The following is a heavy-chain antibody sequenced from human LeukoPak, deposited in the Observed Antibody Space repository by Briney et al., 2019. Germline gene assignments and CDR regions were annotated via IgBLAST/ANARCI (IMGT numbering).Heavy chain of an antibody. CDR3: ASGSSRGPYYFDY. Sequence: GGSLRLSCAASGFTFSSYWMSWVRQAPGKGLEWVAVISYDGSNKYYADSVKGRFTISRDNSKNTLYLQMNSLRAEDTAVYYCASGSSRGPYYFDYWGQGTLVTVSS. CDR1: GFTFSSYW. D-gene: IGHD6-13*01. V-gene: IGHV3-30*03. CDR2: ISYDGSNK. J-gene: IGHJ4*02.